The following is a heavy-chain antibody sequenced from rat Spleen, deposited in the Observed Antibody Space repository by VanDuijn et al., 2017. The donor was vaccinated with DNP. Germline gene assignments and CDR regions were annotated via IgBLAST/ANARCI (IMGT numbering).Heavy chain of an antibody. V-gene: IGHV5S23*01. CDR3: TRDSGDWYFDF. CDR1: GFTFSDYA. D-gene: IGHD1-1*01. J-gene: IGHJ1*01. CDR2: IPNSGGST. Sequence: EVQLVESGGGLVQPGNSLKHSCTASGFTFSDYAMAWVRQAPTKGLEWVASIPNSGGSTYYRDSVKGRFTISRDNAKSTLYLQMDSLRSEDTATYYCTRDSGDWYFDFWGPGTMVTVSS.